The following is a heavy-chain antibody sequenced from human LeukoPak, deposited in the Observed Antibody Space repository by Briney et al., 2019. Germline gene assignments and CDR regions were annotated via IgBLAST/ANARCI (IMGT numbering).Heavy chain of an antibody. V-gene: IGHV5-51*01. D-gene: IGHD6-19*01. CDR2: TYPGDSNT. Sequence: GESLKISCKGSGYRFTTYWIGWVRQMPGKGLEWLGITYPGDSNTRYSPSFQGQVTISVDKSINTAYLQWSSLKASDTAMYYCARRRAVAGTYYFDYWGQGTLVTVSS. CDR3: ARRRAVAGTYYFDY. J-gene: IGHJ4*02. CDR1: GYRFTTYW.